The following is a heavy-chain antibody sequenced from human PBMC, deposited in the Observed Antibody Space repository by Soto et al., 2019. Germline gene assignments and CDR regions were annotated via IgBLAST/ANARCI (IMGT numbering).Heavy chain of an antibody. CDR2: INQDGSGT. D-gene: IGHD6-19*01. V-gene: IGHV3-7*03. CDR3: ARYFRGSGRYFFEH. Sequence: PVGSLRLSCISSEFTFISSFMGCVRHSPGKGLEWVANINQDGSGTYYVDSVKGRFTISRDNAKNSLYLQMNSLRAEDTAVYYCARYFRGSGRYFFEHWGQGTLVSVSS. CDR1: EFTFISSF. J-gene: IGHJ4*02.